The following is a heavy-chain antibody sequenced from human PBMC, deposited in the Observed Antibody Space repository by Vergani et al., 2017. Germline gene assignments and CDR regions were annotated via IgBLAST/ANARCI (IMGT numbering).Heavy chain of an antibody. CDR1: GFTFSDYY. V-gene: IGHV3-11*05. J-gene: IGHJ4*02. Sequence: QVQLVESGGGLVKPGGSLRLSCAASGFTFSDYYMSWIRQAPGKGLEWVSYISSSSSYTNYADSGKGRFTISRDNAKNSLYLQMNSLRAEDTAVYYCARDNGQWGSCGGGSCYSDPEYYFDYWGQGTLVTVSS. CDR3: ARDNGQWGSCGGGSCYSDPEYYFDY. CDR2: ISSSSSYT. D-gene: IGHD2-15*01.